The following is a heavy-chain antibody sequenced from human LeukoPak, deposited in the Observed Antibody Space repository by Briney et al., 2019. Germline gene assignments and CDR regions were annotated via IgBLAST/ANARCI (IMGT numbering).Heavy chain of an antibody. J-gene: IGHJ6*03. V-gene: IGHV3-30*02. CDR1: GFTFSSYG. CDR3: AKGGYSNGRYYYYYMDV. CDR2: IRYDGSNK. Sequence: GGSLRLSCAASGFTFSSYGIHWVRQAPGKGLEWVAFIRYDGSNKYYADSAKGRFTISRDNSKNTLYLQMNSLRAEDTAVYYCAKGGYSNGRYYYYYMDVWGEGTTVTVSS. D-gene: IGHD5-18*01.